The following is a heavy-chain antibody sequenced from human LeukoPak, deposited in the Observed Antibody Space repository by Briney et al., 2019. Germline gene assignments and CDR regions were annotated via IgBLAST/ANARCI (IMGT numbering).Heavy chain of an antibody. D-gene: IGHD2-2*01. Sequence: SVKISCKASGGTFSRYAISWVRQAPGQGLEWMGGIIPIFGTANYAQKFQGRVTITTDESTSTAYMELSSLRSEDTAVYYCARGVTYQLLTYFYYMDVWGKGTTVTVSS. CDR1: GGTFSRYA. V-gene: IGHV1-69*05. CDR3: ARGVTYQLLTYFYYMDV. J-gene: IGHJ6*03. CDR2: IIPIFGTA.